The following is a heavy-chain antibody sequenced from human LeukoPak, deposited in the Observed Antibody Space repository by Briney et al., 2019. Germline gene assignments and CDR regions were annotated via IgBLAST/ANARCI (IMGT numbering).Heavy chain of an antibody. CDR2: IYNDGSTT. Sequence: PGGSLRLSCAASRFMFSKSWMHWVRQVPGKGLVWVARIYNDGSTTNYATSVKGRFTISRDNAKNSVHLQMNSLRAEDTAVYYCAKDGGEYYDILTGYYPRLYYMDVWGKGTTVTISS. J-gene: IGHJ6*03. D-gene: IGHD3-9*01. CDR1: RFMFSKSW. CDR3: AKDGGEYYDILTGYYPRLYYMDV. V-gene: IGHV3-74*01.